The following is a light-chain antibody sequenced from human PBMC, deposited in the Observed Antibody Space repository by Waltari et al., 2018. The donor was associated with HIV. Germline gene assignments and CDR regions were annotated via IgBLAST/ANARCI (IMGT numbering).Light chain of an antibody. CDR2: RIT. J-gene: IGLJ3*02. CDR3: ALCADTFSGLV. CDR1: TSNLAVDS. Sequence: VLTQPHSASGTPGQRVTISCSGATSNLAVDSVHWYHHVPGPAPRLLIYRITLRRSVVPARFHGCIAGTSVSLAISSLPYEDVGDYYCALCADTFSGLVVRGETKVTVL. V-gene: IGLV1-44*01.